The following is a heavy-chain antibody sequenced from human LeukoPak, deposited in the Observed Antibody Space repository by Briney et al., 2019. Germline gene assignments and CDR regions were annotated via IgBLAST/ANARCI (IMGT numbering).Heavy chain of an antibody. J-gene: IGHJ5*02. D-gene: IGHD4-11*01. Sequence: GGSLRLSCAASGFTFSSYSMNWVRQAPGKGLEWVSSISSSSSYIYHADSVKGRFTISRDNAKNSLYLQMNSLRAEDTAVYYCVRDHYSNYNWFDPWGQGTLVTVSS. V-gene: IGHV3-21*01. CDR3: VRDHYSNYNWFDP. CDR2: ISSSSSYI. CDR1: GFTFSSYS.